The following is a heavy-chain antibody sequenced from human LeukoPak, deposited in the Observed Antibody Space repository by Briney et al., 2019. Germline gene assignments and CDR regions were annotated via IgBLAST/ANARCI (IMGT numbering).Heavy chain of an antibody. CDR2: IIPTFGTA. CDR1: GGTFSSYA. D-gene: IGHD3-9*01. J-gene: IGHJ4*02. V-gene: IGHV1-69*13. Sequence: ASVKVSCKASGGTFSSYAISWVRQAPGQGLEWMGGIIPTFGTANYAQKFQGRVTITADESTSTAYMELSSLRSEDTAVYYCARDATEHILTAYYIFVTIDYWGRGTLVTVSS. CDR3: ARDATEHILTAYYIFVTIDY.